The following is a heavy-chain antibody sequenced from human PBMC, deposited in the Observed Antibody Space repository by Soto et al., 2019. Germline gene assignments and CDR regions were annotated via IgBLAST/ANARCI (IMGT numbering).Heavy chain of an antibody. Sequence: QVQLVQSGAEVKKPGASVKVSCKASGYTFTSYGISWVRQAPGQGLEWMGWISAYNGNTNYAQKLQGRVTMTTDTSTSTAYMELRSLRSDDTAVYCCARDHWDYYDSSGYYSYFDYWGQGTLVTVSS. CDR3: ARDHWDYYDSSGYYSYFDY. V-gene: IGHV1-18*04. D-gene: IGHD3-22*01. J-gene: IGHJ4*02. CDR1: GYTFTSYG. CDR2: ISAYNGNT.